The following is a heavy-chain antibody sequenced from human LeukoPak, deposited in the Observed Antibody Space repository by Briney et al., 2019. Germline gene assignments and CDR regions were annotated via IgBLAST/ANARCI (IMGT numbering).Heavy chain of an antibody. J-gene: IGHJ6*03. CDR1: GFTVSSNS. CDR2: IYSGTI. Sequence: GGSLRLSCTVSGFTVSSNSMSWVRQAPGKGLEWVSFIYSGTIHYADSVKGRFTISRDNAKNSLYLQMNSLRAEDTAVYYCARDGSGSYYMTSYYYYYMDVWGKGTTVTISS. D-gene: IGHD3-10*01. CDR3: ARDGSGSYYMTSYYYYYMDV. V-gene: IGHV3-53*01.